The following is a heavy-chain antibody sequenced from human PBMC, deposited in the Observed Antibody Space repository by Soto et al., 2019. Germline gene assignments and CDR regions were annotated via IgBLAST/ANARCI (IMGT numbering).Heavy chain of an antibody. V-gene: IGHV4-39*01. CDR2: IYYSGST. CDR1: GGSISSSSYY. J-gene: IGHJ3*02. CDR3: ARLLVWGIAVADDLEAFDI. Sequence: SETLSLTCTVSGGSISSSSYYWGWIRQPPGKGLEWIGSIYYSGSTYYNPSLKSRVTISVDTSKNQFSLKLSSVTAADTAVYYCARLLVWGIAVADDLEAFDIWGKGTMVPVSS. D-gene: IGHD6-19*01.